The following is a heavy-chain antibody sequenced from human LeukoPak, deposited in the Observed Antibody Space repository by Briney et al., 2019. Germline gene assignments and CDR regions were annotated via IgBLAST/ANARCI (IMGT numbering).Heavy chain of an antibody. CDR1: GGSISSSTYY. CDR2: IYTRGST. CDR3: ARERPYYYGSGSYRPFDY. V-gene: IGHV4-61*02. J-gene: IGHJ4*02. Sequence: PSETLSLTCTVSGGSISSSTYYWGWIRQPAGKGLEWIGRIYTRGSTNYNPSLKSRVTMSVDTSKNQFSLKLSSVTAADTAVYYCARERPYYYGSGSYRPFDYWGQGTLVTVSS. D-gene: IGHD3-10*01.